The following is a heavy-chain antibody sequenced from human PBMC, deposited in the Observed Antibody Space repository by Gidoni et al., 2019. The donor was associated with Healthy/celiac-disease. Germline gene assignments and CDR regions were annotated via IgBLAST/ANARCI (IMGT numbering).Heavy chain of an antibody. CDR1: GFTFSSYG. CDR2: IWYDGSNK. Sequence: QVQLVESGGGVVQPGRSLRLSCAASGFTFSSYGMHWVRQAPGKGLEWVAVIWYDGSNKYYADSVKGRFTISRDNSKNTLYLQMNSLRAEDTAVYYCARDEDDSSGYYYYYWGQGTLVTVSS. V-gene: IGHV3-33*01. J-gene: IGHJ4*02. D-gene: IGHD3-22*01. CDR3: ARDEDDSSGYYYYY.